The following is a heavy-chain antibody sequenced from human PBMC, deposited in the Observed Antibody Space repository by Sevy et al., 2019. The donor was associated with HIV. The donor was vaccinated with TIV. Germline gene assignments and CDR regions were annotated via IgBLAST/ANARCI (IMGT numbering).Heavy chain of an antibody. J-gene: IGHJ5*02. Sequence: SETLSLTCAVSGGSISSVNWWHWVRQPPGKGLEWIGEIYHSGYTNYNPSLKSRVTISVDNSKNQFSLKLSFVTPADTAVYYCARGGETPRGFDPWGQGSLVTVSS. CDR3: ARGGETPRGFDP. D-gene: IGHD3-16*01. V-gene: IGHV4-4*02. CDR2: IYHSGYT. CDR1: GGSISSVNW.